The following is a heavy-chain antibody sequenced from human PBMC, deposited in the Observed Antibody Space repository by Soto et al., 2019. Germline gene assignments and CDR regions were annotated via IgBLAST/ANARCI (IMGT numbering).Heavy chain of an antibody. CDR3: ANGVGACWGGGCYRAFDY. V-gene: IGHV3-53*01. CDR1: GFTVSSNY. Sequence: EVQLVESGGGLIQPGGSLRLSCAASGFTVSSNYMSWVRQAPGRGLEWVSVIYRDGSTYYADSVKGRFIISRDHSKNTLYLHMNSLSADDTAVYYCANGVGACWGGGCYRAFDYWGQGTLVTVSS. CDR2: IYRDGST. J-gene: IGHJ4*02. D-gene: IGHD2-21*02.